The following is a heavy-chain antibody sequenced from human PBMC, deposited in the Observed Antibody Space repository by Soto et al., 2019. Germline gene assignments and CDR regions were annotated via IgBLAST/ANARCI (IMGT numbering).Heavy chain of an antibody. CDR3: ASGRGIVLVPAATYGMDV. V-gene: IGHV1-18*01. CDR2: IGPYNSYT. CDR1: GYTFTTYG. D-gene: IGHD2-2*01. Sequence: VKVSCKASGYTFTTYGISWLRQAPGQGLEWMGWIGPYNSYTTFAQKLQGRVTMTTDTSTSTAYMELRSLRSDDTAVYYCASGRGIVLVPAATYGMDVWGQGTTVTVSS. J-gene: IGHJ6*02.